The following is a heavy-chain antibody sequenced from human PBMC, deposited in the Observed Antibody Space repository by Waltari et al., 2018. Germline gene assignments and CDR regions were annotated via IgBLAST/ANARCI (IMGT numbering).Heavy chain of an antibody. D-gene: IGHD3-22*01. CDR3: ATDYDGNAYVAFDI. CDR1: GFPFSSYA. V-gene: IGHV3-23*01. Sequence: EVQLLESGGGLVQPGGSLRLSCAASGFPFSSYAMSWVRQAPGKGLEWVSAISGSGGSTYYADSVKGRFTISRDNSKNTLYLQMSALRAEDTAMYYCATDYDGNAYVAFDIWGQGTMVTVSS. J-gene: IGHJ3*02. CDR2: ISGSGGST.